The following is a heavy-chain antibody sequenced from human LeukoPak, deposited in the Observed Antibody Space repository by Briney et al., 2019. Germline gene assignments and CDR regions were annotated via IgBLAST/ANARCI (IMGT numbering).Heavy chain of an antibody. CDR1: GGSISSGSYY. V-gene: IGHV4-39*07. Sequence: SETLSLTCTVSGGSISSGSYYWYWIRQPAGKGLEWIGSIYYSGTTYYNPSLKSRVTISLDTSQNQVSLKLTSVTAADTAVYYCARTYTSGSYYDAFDMWGQGTMLTVSS. D-gene: IGHD3-10*01. CDR2: IYYSGTT. CDR3: ARTYTSGSYYDAFDM. J-gene: IGHJ3*02.